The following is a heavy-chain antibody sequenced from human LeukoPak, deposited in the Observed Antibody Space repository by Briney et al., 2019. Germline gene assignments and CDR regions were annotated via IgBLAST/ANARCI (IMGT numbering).Heavy chain of an antibody. CDR2: INHSGST. CDR3: ARLTYYDYVWGSPIDDY. D-gene: IGHD3-16*01. J-gene: IGHJ4*02. V-gene: IGHV4-34*01. Sequence: SETLSLTCAVYGGSFSGYYWSWNRQPPGKGLEWIGEINHSGSTNYNPSLKSRVTISVDTSKNQFSLKLSSVTAADTAVYYCARLTYYDYVWGSPIDDYWGQGTLVTVSS. CDR1: GGSFSGYY.